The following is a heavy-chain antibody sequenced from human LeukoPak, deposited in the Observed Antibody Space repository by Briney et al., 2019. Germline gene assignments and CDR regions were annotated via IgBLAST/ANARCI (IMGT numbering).Heavy chain of an antibody. Sequence: GASVKVSCKASGGTFSSYAISWVRQAPGQGLEWMGGIIPIFGTANYAQKFQGRVTITADESTSTAYMEPSSLRSEDTAVYYCARVEGYCSSTSCHPGDYWGQGTLVTVSS. J-gene: IGHJ4*02. CDR2: IIPIFGTA. V-gene: IGHV1-69*13. CDR1: GGTFSSYA. D-gene: IGHD2-2*01. CDR3: ARVEGYCSSTSCHPGDY.